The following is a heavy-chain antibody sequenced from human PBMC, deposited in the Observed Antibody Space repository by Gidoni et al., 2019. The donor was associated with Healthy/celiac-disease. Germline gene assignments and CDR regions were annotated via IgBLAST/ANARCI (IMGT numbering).Heavy chain of an antibody. J-gene: IGHJ4*02. CDR1: GYTFTRDY. CDR2: INPSGGST. V-gene: IGHV1-46*01. D-gene: IGHD2-2*01. Sequence: QVQLVQSGAEVKKPGASVKVYCKASGYTFTRDYMHWVRQAPGQGREWMGMINPSGGSTSYAQKFQGRVTMTRDTSTSTVYMELSSLRSEDTAVYYCARDREYQLPPSSGWGQGTLVTVSS. CDR3: ARDREYQLPPSSG.